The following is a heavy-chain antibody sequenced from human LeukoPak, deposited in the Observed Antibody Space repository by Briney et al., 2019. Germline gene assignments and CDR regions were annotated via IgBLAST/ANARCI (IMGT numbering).Heavy chain of an antibody. CDR3: ARCRPRGVPDY. CDR2: IYHSGST. V-gene: IGHV4-39*01. D-gene: IGHD3-10*01. Sequence: SETLSLTCTVSGGSISSSSYYWGWIRQPPGKGLEWIGSIYHSGSTYYNSSLKSRVTISVDTSKDQFSLKLSSVTAADTAVYYCARCRPRGVPDYWGRGTLVTVSS. CDR1: GGSISSSSYY. J-gene: IGHJ4*02.